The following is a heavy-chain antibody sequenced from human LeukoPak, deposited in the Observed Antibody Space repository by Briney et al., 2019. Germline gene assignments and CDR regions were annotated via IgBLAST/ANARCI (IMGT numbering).Heavy chain of an antibody. D-gene: IGHD2-21*01. Sequence: GGSLRLSCAVSGFTFSNHGMHWVRQAPGKGLEWVAVIWYDGSNKYYADSVKGRFTISRDNSKNTLYLQMNSLRAEDTAVYYCARDFAGEGDYWGQGTLVTVSS. CDR3: ARDFAGEGDY. V-gene: IGHV3-33*01. CDR1: GFTFSNHG. CDR2: IWYDGSNK. J-gene: IGHJ4*02.